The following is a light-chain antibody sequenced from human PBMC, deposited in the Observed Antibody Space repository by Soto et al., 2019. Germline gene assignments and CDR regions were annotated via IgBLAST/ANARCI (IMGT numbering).Light chain of an antibody. V-gene: IGKV3-20*01. CDR2: GAS. Sequence: EIVLTQSPGTLSLSPGERATLSCRASQSVSSSYLAWYQQKPGQAPRLLIYGASSRATGIPDRFSGSGSGTDFTLTINRLEPEDCAVYYCQQYGSSPPFTFGGATKVEIK. J-gene: IGKJ4*01. CDR1: QSVSSSY. CDR3: QQYGSSPPFT.